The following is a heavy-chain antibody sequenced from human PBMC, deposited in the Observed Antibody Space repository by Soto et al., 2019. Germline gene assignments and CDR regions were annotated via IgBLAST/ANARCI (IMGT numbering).Heavy chain of an antibody. D-gene: IGHD6-13*01. CDR3: AREAYSSSWYHYYGMDV. V-gene: IGHV3-11*06. Sequence: PGVSLTFYFASSGFNYSDYYMSWIRQAPGKSLVWVSYISSSSSYTNYADSVKGRFTIFRDNAKNSLYLQINSLRAEDTAVYYCAREAYSSSWYHYYGMDVWRQGTTVTGCS. CDR1: GFNYSDYY. CDR2: ISSSSSYT. J-gene: IGHJ6*02.